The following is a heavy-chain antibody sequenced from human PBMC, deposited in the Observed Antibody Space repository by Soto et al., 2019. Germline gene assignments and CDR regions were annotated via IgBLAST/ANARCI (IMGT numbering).Heavy chain of an antibody. CDR1: GGSISSGDYY. D-gene: IGHD3-10*01. CDR3: ARFDNGSGSYSPLSRFDY. V-gene: IGHV4-30-4*01. CDR2: IYYSGST. Sequence: SETLSLTCTVSGGSISSGDYYWSWIRQPPGKGLEWIGYIYYSGSTYYNPSLKSRVTISVDTSKNQFSLKLSSVTAADTAVYYCARFDNGSGSYSPLSRFDYWGQGTLVTVSS. J-gene: IGHJ4*02.